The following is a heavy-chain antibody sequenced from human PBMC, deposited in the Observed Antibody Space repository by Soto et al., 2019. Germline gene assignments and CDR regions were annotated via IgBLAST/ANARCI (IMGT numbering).Heavy chain of an antibody. J-gene: IGHJ4*02. D-gene: IGHD6-6*01. CDR1: GFTFSSYA. Sequence: GGSLRLSCAASGFTFSSYAMHWVRQAPGKGLEWVAVISYDGSNKYYADSVKGRFTISRDNSKNTLYLQMNSLRAEDTAVYYCAREARIAARLLDYWGQGTLVTVSS. V-gene: IGHV3-30-3*01. CDR2: ISYDGSNK. CDR3: AREARIAARLLDY.